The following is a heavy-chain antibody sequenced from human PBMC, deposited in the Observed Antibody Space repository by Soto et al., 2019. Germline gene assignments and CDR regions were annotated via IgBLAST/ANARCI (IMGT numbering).Heavy chain of an antibody. CDR2: IYYSGRT. V-gene: IGHV4-39*01. D-gene: IGHD2-21*02. J-gene: IGHJ4*02. CDR3: ARQRTTVVTQAYFDH. CDR1: GESISSSSYY. Sequence: SETLSLTCIVSGESISSSSYYWGWIRQPPGKGLEWIGSIYYSGRTYYNPSFKSRVTISIATSKNQFSLKLSSVTATDTAVYYCARQRTTVVTQAYFDHWGQGALVTVSS.